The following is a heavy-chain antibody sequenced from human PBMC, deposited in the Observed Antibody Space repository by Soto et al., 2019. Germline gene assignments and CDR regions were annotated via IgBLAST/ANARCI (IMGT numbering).Heavy chain of an antibody. CDR3: AKGSFSPHQFRDH. J-gene: IGHJ4*02. V-gene: IGHV3-30*18. CDR1: AFTFSNYG. CDR2: ISSDGNDK. D-gene: IGHD3-10*01. Sequence: QVQLVESGGGVVQPGRSLRLSCAASAFTFSNYGMHWVRQAPGKGLEWVTTISSDGNDKYYADSVRGRFTISRDNSKITLDLQMYGLRPEDTAVYYCAKGSFSPHQFRDHWGQGTLVTVSS.